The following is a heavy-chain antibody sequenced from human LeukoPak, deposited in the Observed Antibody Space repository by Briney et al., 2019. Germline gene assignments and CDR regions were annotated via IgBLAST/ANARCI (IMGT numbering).Heavy chain of an antibody. CDR3: ARGDSSLSARQDYFDY. CDR1: GYSFTSYW. J-gene: IGHJ4*02. V-gene: IGHV5-51*01. Sequence: GESLKISCKGSGYSFTSYWIGWVRQMPGKGLEWMGIIYPGDSDTRYSPSFQGQVTISADKSISTAYLQWSSLKASDTAMYYCARGDSSLSARQDYFDYWGQGTLVTVSS. D-gene: IGHD6-6*01. CDR2: IYPGDSDT.